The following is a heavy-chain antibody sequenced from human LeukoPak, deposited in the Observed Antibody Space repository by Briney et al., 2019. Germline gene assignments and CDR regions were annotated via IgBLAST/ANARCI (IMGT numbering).Heavy chain of an antibody. D-gene: IGHD2-2*01. CDR3: ARDRVVVVPAAMGYFDL. CDR2: ISAYNGNT. Sequence: ASVKVSCKASGYTFTSYGISWVRQAPGQGLEWMGWISAYNGNTNYAQKLQGRATMTTDTSTSTAYMELRSLRSDDTAVYYCARDRVVVVPAAMGYFDLWGRGTLVTVSS. CDR1: GYTFTSYG. V-gene: IGHV1-18*04. J-gene: IGHJ2*01.